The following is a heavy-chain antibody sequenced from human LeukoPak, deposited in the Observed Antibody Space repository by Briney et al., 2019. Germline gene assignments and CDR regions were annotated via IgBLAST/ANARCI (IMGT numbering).Heavy chain of an antibody. V-gene: IGHV3-23*01. CDR3: AKAIAAPVWYFDL. Sequence: GGSLRLSCAASRFTFSSYAMSWVRQAPGKGLEWVTTISGRGDSTYYADSVKGRFTISRDNSRNTLYLQMNTLRAEDTAVYYCAKAIAAPVWYFDLWGRGTLVTVSS. D-gene: IGHD6-13*01. J-gene: IGHJ2*01. CDR2: ISGRGDST. CDR1: RFTFSSYA.